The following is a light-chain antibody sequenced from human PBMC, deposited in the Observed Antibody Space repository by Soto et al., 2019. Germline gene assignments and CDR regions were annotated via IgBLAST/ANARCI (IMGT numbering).Light chain of an antibody. J-gene: IGKJ4*01. CDR3: QQTYKTPLT. Sequence: DIQMTQSPSSLSASVGDRVTITCRASQTISNYVNWYQQEPGEAPKLLIHAASSLQGGVPSRFSGSGSGTDFTLTISSLQPADFATYYCQQTYKTPLTFGGGTKVEI. V-gene: IGKV1-39*01. CDR2: AAS. CDR1: QTISNY.